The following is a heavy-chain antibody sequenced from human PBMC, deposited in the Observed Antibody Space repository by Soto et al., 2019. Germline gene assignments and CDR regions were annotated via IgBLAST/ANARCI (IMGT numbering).Heavy chain of an antibody. CDR3: EKVPLGYGDNPRLEY. D-gene: IGHD4-17*01. CDR2: ISGSGGST. V-gene: IGHV3-23*01. Sequence: PGGSLRLSCASSVFTFSSYAMSCVRHSPGKWLEWVSAISGSGGSTYYADSVKGRFTISRDNSKNTLYLQMNSLRAEDTAVYYCEKVPLGYGDNPRLEYWGQGTLVTVSS. CDR1: VFTFSSYA. J-gene: IGHJ4*02.